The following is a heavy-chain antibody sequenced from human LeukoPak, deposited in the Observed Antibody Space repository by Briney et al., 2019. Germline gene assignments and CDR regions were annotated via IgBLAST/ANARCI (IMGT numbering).Heavy chain of an antibody. CDR3: AREPAPYYYYYYGMDV. Sequence: ASVKVSCKASGYTFTSYGISRVRQAPGQGLEWMGWISVYNGNTNYAQKLQGRVTMTTDTSTSTAYMELRSLRSDDTAVYYCAREPAPYYYYYYGMDVWGQGTTVTVSS. V-gene: IGHV1-18*01. CDR2: ISVYNGNT. J-gene: IGHJ6*02. CDR1: GYTFTSYG.